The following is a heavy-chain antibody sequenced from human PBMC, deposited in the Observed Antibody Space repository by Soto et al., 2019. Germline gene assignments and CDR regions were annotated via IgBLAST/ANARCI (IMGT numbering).Heavy chain of an antibody. CDR2: ISSNGGST. V-gene: IGHV3-64*01. J-gene: IGHJ4*02. CDR3: ARGGSDYYFDY. Sequence: EVQLVESGGGLVQPGGSLRLSCAASGFTFSRNAMHWVRQAPGKGLEYVSAISSNGGSTYYGNSVKGRFTISRDNSKNKLYRQMGSLRDEDMAVYYCARGGSDYYFDYWGQGTLVTVSS. D-gene: IGHD2-21*02. CDR1: GFTFSRNA.